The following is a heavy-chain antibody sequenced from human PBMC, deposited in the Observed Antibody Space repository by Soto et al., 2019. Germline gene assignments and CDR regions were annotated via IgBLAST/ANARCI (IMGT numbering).Heavy chain of an antibody. J-gene: IGHJ4*02. V-gene: IGHV4-34*01. D-gene: IGHD3-10*01. CDR1: GGSFSGYY. Sequence: QVQLQQWGAGLLKPLETLSLTCAVYGGSFSGYYWSWIRQPPGKGLEWIGEINHSGSTNYNPSLKSRVTISVDTSKNQFSLKLSSVTAADTAVYYCARATMVRGVAYWGQGTLVTVSS. CDR2: INHSGST. CDR3: ARATMVRGVAY.